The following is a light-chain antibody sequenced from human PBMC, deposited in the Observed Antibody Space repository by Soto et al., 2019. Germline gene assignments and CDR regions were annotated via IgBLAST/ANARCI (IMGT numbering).Light chain of an antibody. CDR2: GAS. Sequence: EIVLTQSPGTLSLSPGERATLSCRASQSVRSSYLAWYQQKPGQALRLLIYGASSRATGIPDRFSGSGSGTDFTLTISRLEPEDFAVYYCQQYGSSPVYTFGQGTKLEIK. CDR3: QQYGSSPVYT. V-gene: IGKV3-20*01. J-gene: IGKJ2*01. CDR1: QSVRSSY.